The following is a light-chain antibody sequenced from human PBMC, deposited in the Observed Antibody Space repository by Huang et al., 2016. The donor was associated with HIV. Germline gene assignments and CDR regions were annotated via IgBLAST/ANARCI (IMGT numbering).Light chain of an antibody. V-gene: IGKV3-11*01. CDR1: QGVSSF. CDR3: QQRTNWPALT. Sequence: EIVLTQSPATLSLSPGERATLSCRASQGVSSFLAWYQQKPGQAPRLLIYDTSNRATGIPARCSGRGSGTDVTLTISSLEPEDFAVYYCQQRTNWPALTFGGGTKVETK. J-gene: IGKJ4*01. CDR2: DTS.